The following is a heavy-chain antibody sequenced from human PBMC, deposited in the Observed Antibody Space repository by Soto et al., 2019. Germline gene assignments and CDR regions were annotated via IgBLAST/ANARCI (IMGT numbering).Heavy chain of an antibody. J-gene: IGHJ6*02. CDR1: GGTFSSYA. Sequence: QVQLVQSGAEVKKPGSSVKVSCKASGGTFSSYAISWVRQAPGQGLEWMGGIIPIFGTANYAQKFQGRVTITADESTSTAYMELSSLRSEDTAVYYCAREGITRTAAAHYYYYGMDVWGQGTTVTVSS. V-gene: IGHV1-69*12. D-gene: IGHD6-13*01. CDR3: AREGITRTAAAHYYYYGMDV. CDR2: IIPIFGTA.